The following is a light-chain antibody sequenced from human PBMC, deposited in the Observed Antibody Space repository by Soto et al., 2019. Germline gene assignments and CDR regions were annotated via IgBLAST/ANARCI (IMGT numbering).Light chain of an antibody. CDR1: QSVSSSY. J-gene: IGKJ1*01. CDR3: QQYINSPWT. CDR2: AAS. V-gene: IGKV3-20*01. Sequence: IVMTQSPGTLSLSPGERATLSCRASQSVSSSYLAWYQQKPGQAPGLLIYAASSRATGIPDRFSGSGSGTEVALTGIRLETEWVAVYFSQQYINSPWTFGQGTKGDMK.